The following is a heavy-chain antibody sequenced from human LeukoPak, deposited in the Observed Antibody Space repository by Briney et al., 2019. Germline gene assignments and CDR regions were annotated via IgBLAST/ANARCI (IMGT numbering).Heavy chain of an antibody. CDR3: ARDGGGYYYYYMDV. J-gene: IGHJ6*03. V-gene: IGHV4-4*07. CDR1: GGSISTYY. Sequence: SETLSLTCTVSGGSISTYYWSWIRQPAGEGLEWIGRIYSSGSTNYNPSLKSRVTMSLDASKNQFSLKLISVTAADTAVYYCARDGGGYYYYYMDVWGKGTTVTVSS. CDR2: IYSSGST. D-gene: IGHD3-3*01.